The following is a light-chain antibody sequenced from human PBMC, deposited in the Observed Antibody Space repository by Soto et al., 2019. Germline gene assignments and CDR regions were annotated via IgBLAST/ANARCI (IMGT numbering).Light chain of an antibody. V-gene: IGKV3-11*01. Sequence: VLTQSPATLSLSPGEGATLSCRASQSIHTSLAWYQQKPGQPPRLVVYDSTLRANGVPDRFGGSRSGTEFTLTINNLEPEDFAVYYCQQRNVWPPITFGQGTRWRL. CDR2: DST. J-gene: IGKJ5*01. CDR3: QQRNVWPPIT. CDR1: QSIHTS.